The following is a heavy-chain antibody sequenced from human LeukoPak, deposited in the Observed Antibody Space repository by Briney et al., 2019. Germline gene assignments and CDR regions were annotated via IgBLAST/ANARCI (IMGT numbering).Heavy chain of an antibody. D-gene: IGHD6-13*01. Sequence: PGGSLRLSCAASGFTFSSYCMSWVRQAPGKGLEWVSSISSSSSNIYYADSVKGPFTISRDNAKNSLHLQMNSLTAEDTAVYYCAGGQQLANFDYWGQGTLVTASS. CDR1: GFTFSSYC. J-gene: IGHJ4*02. CDR3: AGGQQLANFDY. V-gene: IGHV3-21*01. CDR2: ISSSSSNI.